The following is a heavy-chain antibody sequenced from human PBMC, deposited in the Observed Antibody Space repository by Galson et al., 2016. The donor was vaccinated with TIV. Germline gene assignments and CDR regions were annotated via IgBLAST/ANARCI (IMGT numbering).Heavy chain of an antibody. CDR1: GFTFSNYD. CDR2: IRFDGSNK. Sequence: SLRLSCAASGFTFSNYDMHWVRQAPGKGLEWVAFIRFDGSNKYYGDSVKGRFSISRDNSKNILYLQMKSLRVEDTAVYYCARDRIVDATYYNYYFGMDVWGQGTAVTVSS. V-gene: IGHV3-30*02. J-gene: IGHJ6*02. D-gene: IGHD1-26*01. CDR3: ARDRIVDATYYNYYFGMDV.